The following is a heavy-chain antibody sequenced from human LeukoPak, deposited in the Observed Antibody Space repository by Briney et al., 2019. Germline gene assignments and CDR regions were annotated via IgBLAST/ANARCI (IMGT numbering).Heavy chain of an antibody. J-gene: IGHJ5*02. V-gene: IGHV1-18*01. CDR1: SYTFTSYG. D-gene: IGHD6-13*01. CDR2: INAYNGNT. CDR3: ARGVGYSSSWYNWFDP. Sequence: ASVKVSCKASSYTFTSYGISWVRQAPGQGLEWMGWINAYNGNTNYAQKLQGRVTMTTDTSTSTAYMELRSLRSDDTAVYYCARGVGYSSSWYNWFDPWGQGTLVTVSS.